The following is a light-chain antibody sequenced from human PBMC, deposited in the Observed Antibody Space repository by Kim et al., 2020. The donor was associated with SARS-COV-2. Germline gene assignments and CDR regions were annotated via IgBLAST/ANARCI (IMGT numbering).Light chain of an antibody. V-gene: IGLV10-54*04. CDR2: RNN. CDR1: NNHIGNQG. Sequence: SRTDTRTCTGNNNHIGNQGAAWLQQHQSHPPKLLSYRNNNWPSGISERFSASRSGDTASLTITGLQPEDETDYYCSAWDSSLNAWVFGGGTQLTVL. CDR3: SAWDSSLNAWV. J-gene: IGLJ3*02.